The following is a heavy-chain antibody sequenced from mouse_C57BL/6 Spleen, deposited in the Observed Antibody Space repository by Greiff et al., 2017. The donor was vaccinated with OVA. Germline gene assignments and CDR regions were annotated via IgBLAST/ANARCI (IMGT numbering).Heavy chain of an antibody. V-gene: IGHV2-2*01. CDR1: GFSLTSYG. J-gene: IGHJ1*03. Sequence: VQGVESGPGLVQPSQSLSITCTVSGFSLTSYGVHWVRQSPGKGLEWLGVIWSGGSTDYNAAFISRLSISKDNSKSQVFFKMNSLQADDTAIYYCARTDYYGSSYDWYFDVWGTGTTVTVSA. CDR3: ARTDYYGSSYDWYFDV. D-gene: IGHD1-1*01. CDR2: IWSGGST.